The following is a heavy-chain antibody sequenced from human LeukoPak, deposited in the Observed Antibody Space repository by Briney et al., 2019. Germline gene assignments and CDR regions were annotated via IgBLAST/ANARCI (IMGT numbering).Heavy chain of an antibody. Sequence: SETLSLTCTVSGGSISSHYWSWIRQPPGKGLEWIGYIDTSGNTDYNPSLTSRVTISVDTSKNQVSLNLFSVTAADTAVYYCARHEGVTYSSSALFDCWGQGTLATVSS. CDR2: IDTSGNT. CDR1: GGSISSHY. CDR3: ARHEGVTYSSSALFDC. J-gene: IGHJ5*01. D-gene: IGHD6-6*01. V-gene: IGHV4-4*09.